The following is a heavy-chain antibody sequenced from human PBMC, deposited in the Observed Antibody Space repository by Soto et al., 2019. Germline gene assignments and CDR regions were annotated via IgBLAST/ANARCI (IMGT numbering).Heavy chain of an antibody. CDR3: EGGSGKYGDQYFDY. J-gene: IGHJ4*02. D-gene: IGHD4-17*01. V-gene: IGHV3-23*01. CDR1: GFTFSSYA. CDR2: ISGSGGST. Sequence: GGSLRLSCAASGFTFSSYAMSWVRQAPGKGLEWVSAISGSGGSTYYADSVKGRFTISRDNSKNTLYLQMNSLRAEDTAVYYCEGGSGKYGDQYFDYWGQGTLVTVSS.